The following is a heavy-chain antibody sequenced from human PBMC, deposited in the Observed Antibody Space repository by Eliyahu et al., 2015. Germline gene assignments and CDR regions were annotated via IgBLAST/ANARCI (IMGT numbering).Heavy chain of an antibody. V-gene: IGHV4-30-4*01. J-gene: IGHJ4*02. D-gene: IGHD1-26*01. CDR3: ARIMPGATPFAY. CDR2: IYYSGST. Sequence: QVQLQESGPGLVKPSQTLSLICTVSGGSIRSGAYYWSWIRQPPGKGLEWIGDIYYSGSTSYSPSLKSRVSMSVDTSKNQFSLKLSSVTAADTAVYYCARIMPGATPFAYWGQGTLVTVSS. CDR1: GGSIRSGAYY.